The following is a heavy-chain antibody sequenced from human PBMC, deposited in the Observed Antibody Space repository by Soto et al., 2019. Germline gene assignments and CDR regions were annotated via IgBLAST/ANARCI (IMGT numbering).Heavy chain of an antibody. D-gene: IGHD3-16*01. V-gene: IGHV1-24*01. CDR1: GYTLTELS. CDR2: INAENGKT. Sequence: ASVKVSCKVSGYTLTELSMHWVRQAPGKGLEWMGWINAENGKTIYSQKFQGRVTITRDTSASTAYMELSSLRSEDTAVYYCARGYGGPIGWFDPWGQGTLVTVS. CDR3: ARGYGGPIGWFDP. J-gene: IGHJ5*02.